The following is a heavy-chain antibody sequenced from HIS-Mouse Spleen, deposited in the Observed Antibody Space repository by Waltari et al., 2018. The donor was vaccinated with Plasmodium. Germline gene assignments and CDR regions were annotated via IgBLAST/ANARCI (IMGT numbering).Heavy chain of an antibody. CDR1: GFTFSGYW. Sequence: EVQLVESGGGLVQPGGSLRLSCAASGFTFSGYWMRWVRQAPGKGLEWVANRKQDGSEKYYVDSVKGRFTISRDNAKNSLYLQMNSLRAEDTAVYYCASSWYWYFDLWGRGTLVTVSS. V-gene: IGHV3-7*01. D-gene: IGHD6-13*01. J-gene: IGHJ2*01. CDR2: RKQDGSEK. CDR3: ASSWYWYFDL.